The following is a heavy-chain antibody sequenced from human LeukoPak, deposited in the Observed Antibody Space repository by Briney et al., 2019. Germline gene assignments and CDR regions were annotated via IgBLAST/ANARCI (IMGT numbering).Heavy chain of an antibody. V-gene: IGHV3-23*03. CDR1: GVTFSSHA. CDR3: ANEIRPNDD. J-gene: IGHJ4*02. Sequence: GGSLRLSCTVSGVTFSSHAWSWVRQAPGRGLEWVSCIDMGGDNTYYGGSVKGRCTISRDNSKNTLYLQMDSLRAEDSAEYYCANEIRPNDDWRQGTLVTVSS. CDR2: IDMGGDNT. D-gene: IGHD4-17*01.